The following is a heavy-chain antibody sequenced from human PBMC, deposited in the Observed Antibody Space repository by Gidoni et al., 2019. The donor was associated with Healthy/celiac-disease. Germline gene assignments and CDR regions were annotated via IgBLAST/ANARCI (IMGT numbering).Heavy chain of an antibody. Sequence: QLQLQESGPGLVKPSETLSLTCTVSGGSISSSSYYWGWIRQPPGKGLEWIGSIYYSGSTYYNPSLKSRVTISVDTSKNQFSLKLSSVTAADTAVYYCARLTGSRDGYNTPNGDWYFDLWGRGTLVTVSS. CDR2: IYYSGST. CDR3: ARLTGSRDGYNTPNGDWYFDL. D-gene: IGHD5-12*01. CDR1: GGSISSSSYY. V-gene: IGHV4-39*01. J-gene: IGHJ2*01.